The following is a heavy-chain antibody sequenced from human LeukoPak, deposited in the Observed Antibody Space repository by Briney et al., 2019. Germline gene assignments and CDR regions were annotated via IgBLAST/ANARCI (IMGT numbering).Heavy chain of an antibody. CDR2: ISAYNGNT. CDR1: GYTFTRYG. Sequence: ASVKVSCKASGYTFTRYGISWVRQAPGQGLEWMGWISAYNGNTNYAQKLQGRVTMTTDTSTSTAYMELRSLRSDDTAVYYCARVAPSSGWFPFDYWGQGTLVTVSS. J-gene: IGHJ4*02. V-gene: IGHV1-18*01. D-gene: IGHD6-19*01. CDR3: ARVAPSSGWFPFDY.